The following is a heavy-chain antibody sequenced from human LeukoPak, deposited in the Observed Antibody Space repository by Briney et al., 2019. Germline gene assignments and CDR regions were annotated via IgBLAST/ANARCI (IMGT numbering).Heavy chain of an antibody. V-gene: IGHV1-69*13. CDR3: ARDGVSIAAAGTMNGMDV. J-gene: IGHJ6*04. CDR2: IIPIFGTA. D-gene: IGHD6-13*01. Sequence: ASVKVSCKASGGTFSSYAISWVRQAPGQGLEWMGGIIPIFGTANYAQKFQGRVTITADESTSTAYMELSSLRSEDTAVYYCARDGVSIAAAGTMNGMDVWGKGTTVTVSS. CDR1: GGTFSSYA.